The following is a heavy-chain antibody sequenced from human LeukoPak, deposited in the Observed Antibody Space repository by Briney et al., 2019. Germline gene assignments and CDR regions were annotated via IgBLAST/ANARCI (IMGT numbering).Heavy chain of an antibody. CDR2: IVVGSGNT. J-gene: IGHJ4*02. CDR1: GFTFPRSA. D-gene: IGHD2-21*02. Sequence: SVKVSCKASGFTFPRSAVQWLRQARGQRLEWIGWIVVGSGNTNYAQKFRERVTVTRDMSTSTAYMELSSLRSEDTAVYYCAADRSYCDGDCYFYWGQGTLVTVSS. V-gene: IGHV1-58*01. CDR3: AADRSYCDGDCYFY.